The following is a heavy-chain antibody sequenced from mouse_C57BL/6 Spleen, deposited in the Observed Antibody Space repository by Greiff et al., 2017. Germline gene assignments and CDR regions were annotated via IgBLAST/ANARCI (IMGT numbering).Heavy chain of an antibody. V-gene: IGHV1-82*01. Sequence: QVQLQQSGPELVKPGASVKISCKASGYAFSSSWMNWVKQRPGKGLEWIGRIYPGDGDTNYNGKFKGKATLTADKSSSTAYMQLSSLTSEDSAVYFFARGITGSSYGYFDVWGTGTTVTVSS. CDR2: IYPGDGDT. J-gene: IGHJ1*03. CDR1: GYAFSSSW. CDR3: ARGITGSSYGYFDV. D-gene: IGHD1-1*01.